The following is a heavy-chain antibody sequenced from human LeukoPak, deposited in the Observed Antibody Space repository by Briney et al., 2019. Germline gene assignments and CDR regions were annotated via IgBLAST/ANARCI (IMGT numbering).Heavy chain of an antibody. CDR3: ATPQGPARYDTSGQESFDY. Sequence: GGSLRLSCAASGFTFSDYYMSWIRQAPGKGLEWVSYISSSGSTIYYADSVKGRFTISRDNAKNSLYLQMNSLRAEDTAVYYCATPQGPARYDTSGQESFDYWGQGTLVTVSS. D-gene: IGHD3-22*01. CDR1: GFTFSDYY. V-gene: IGHV3-11*04. CDR2: ISSSGSTI. J-gene: IGHJ4*02.